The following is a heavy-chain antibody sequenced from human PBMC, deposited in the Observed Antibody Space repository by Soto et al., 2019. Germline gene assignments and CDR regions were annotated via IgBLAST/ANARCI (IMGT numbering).Heavy chain of an antibody. CDR1: GFTFSSYS. V-gene: IGHV3-21*01. CDR2: ISSSSSYI. Sequence: GGSLRLSCAASGFTFSSYSMNWVRQAPGKGLEWVSSISSSSSYIYYADSVKGRLTISRDNAKNSLYLQMNSLRAEDTAVYYCARDGPRAAAGISNWFDPWGQGTLVTVSS. J-gene: IGHJ5*02. CDR3: ARDGPRAAAGISNWFDP. D-gene: IGHD6-13*01.